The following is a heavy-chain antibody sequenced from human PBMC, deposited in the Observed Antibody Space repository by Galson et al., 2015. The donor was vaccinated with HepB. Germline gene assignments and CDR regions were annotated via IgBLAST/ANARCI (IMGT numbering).Heavy chain of an antibody. D-gene: IGHD2-15*01. Sequence: SLRLSCAASGFTFSSYAMSWVRQAPGKGLEWVSGISGSGGSTYYADSGKGRFTISRDNSKNTLYLQMNSLRAEDTAVYYCAKDPGYGKAFDYWGQGTLVTVSS. CDR2: ISGSGGST. V-gene: IGHV3-23*01. CDR3: AKDPGYGKAFDY. CDR1: GFTFSSYA. J-gene: IGHJ4*02.